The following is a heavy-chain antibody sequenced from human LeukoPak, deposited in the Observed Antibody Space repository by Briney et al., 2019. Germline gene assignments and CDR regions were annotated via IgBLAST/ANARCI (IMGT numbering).Heavy chain of an antibody. V-gene: IGHV1-46*01. Sequence: SVKVSCKASGYTFTSYYMHWVRQAPGQGLEWMGIINPSGGSTSYAQKFQGRVTMTRDTSTSTVYMELSSLRSEDTAVYYCAREGSIVVVPAATPYYFDYWGQGTLVTVSS. CDR1: GYTFTSYY. D-gene: IGHD2-2*01. CDR3: AREGSIVVVPAATPYYFDY. CDR2: INPSGGST. J-gene: IGHJ4*02.